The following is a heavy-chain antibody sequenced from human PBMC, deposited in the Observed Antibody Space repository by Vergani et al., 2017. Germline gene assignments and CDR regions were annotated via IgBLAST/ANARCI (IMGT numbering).Heavy chain of an antibody. V-gene: IGHV4-59*01. D-gene: IGHD3-3*01. CDR1: GCSISRYY. Sequence: QVQLQESGPGLVKPSENLSLTCTVSGCSISRYYWRWIRQPPGKGLEWIGYIYYSGSTNYNPSLKSRVTISVDTSKNQFSLKLSSVTAADTAVYYCAREKTYYDFWSGGYFDYWGQGTLVTVSS. CDR2: IYYSGST. J-gene: IGHJ4*02. CDR3: AREKTYYDFWSGGYFDY.